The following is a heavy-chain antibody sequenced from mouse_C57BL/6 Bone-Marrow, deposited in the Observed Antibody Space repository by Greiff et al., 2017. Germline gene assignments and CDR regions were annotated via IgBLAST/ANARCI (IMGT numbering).Heavy chain of an antibody. V-gene: IGHV1-81*01. J-gene: IGHJ3*01. CDR1: GYTFTSYG. CDR3: ARSKLLRRESWFAY. CDR2: IYPRSGNT. D-gene: IGHD1-1*01. Sequence: QVQLKQSGAELARPGASVKLSCKASGYTFTSYGISWVKQRTGKGLEWIGEIYPRSGNTYYNEKFKGKATLTADTSSSTAYMELRSLTSEDSAVYVCARSKLLRRESWFAYWGQGTLVTGSA.